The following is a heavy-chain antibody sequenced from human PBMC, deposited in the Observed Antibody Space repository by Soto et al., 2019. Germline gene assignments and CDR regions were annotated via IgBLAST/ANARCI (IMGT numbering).Heavy chain of an antibody. D-gene: IGHD3-10*01. CDR1: GFTFINNA. J-gene: IGHJ2*01. V-gene: IGHV3-23*01. CDR2: ISGGGDAP. Sequence: EVQLLESGGGLVQPGGSLRLSCAGFGFTFINNALNWVRQAPGRGLEWASPISGGGDAPFFADSVRGRFTISRDNSKNTVTLQMNNLGVDDTAVYFCARKVPGSTSRPDYWYFDLWGRGTLVTVSS. CDR3: ARKVPGSTSRPDYWYFDL.